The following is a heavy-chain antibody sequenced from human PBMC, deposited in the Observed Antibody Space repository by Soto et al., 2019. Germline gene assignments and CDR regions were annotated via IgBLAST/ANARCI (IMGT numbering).Heavy chain of an antibody. Sequence: PSETLCLTCGVSGDSTGGHDGSWIRQHPGKGLEWIGYIYYSGSTYYNPSLKSRVTISVDTSKNQFSLKLSSVTAADTAVYYCAIHGAREAFDIWGQGTMVTVSS. V-gene: IGHV4-31*11. CDR1: GDSTGGHD. J-gene: IGHJ3*02. CDR3: AIHGAREAFDI. CDR2: IYYSGST. D-gene: IGHD3-10*01.